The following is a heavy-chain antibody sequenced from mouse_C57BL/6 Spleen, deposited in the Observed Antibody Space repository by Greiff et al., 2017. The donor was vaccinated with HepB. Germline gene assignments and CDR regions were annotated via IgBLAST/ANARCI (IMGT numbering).Heavy chain of an antibody. CDR2: ISSGGSYT. CDR1: GFTFSSYG. Sequence: EVKLMESGGDLVKPGGSLKLPCAASGFTFSSYGMSWVRQTPDKRLEWVATISSGGSYTYYPDSVKGRFTISRDNAKNTLYLQMSSLKSEDTAMYYCARRTGTRYFDVWGTGTTVTVSS. D-gene: IGHD4-1*01. CDR3: ARRTGTRYFDV. V-gene: IGHV5-6*02. J-gene: IGHJ1*03.